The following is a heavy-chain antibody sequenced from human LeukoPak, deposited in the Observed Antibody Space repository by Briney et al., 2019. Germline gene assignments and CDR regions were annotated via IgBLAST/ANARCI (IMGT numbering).Heavy chain of an antibody. V-gene: IGHV1-2*06. CDR3: ARGVDYSNNNWFDP. Sequence: ASVKVSCKASGYTCTGYYMHWVRQAPGQGLEWMGRISPNSGGTSYAQNFQGRVTMTRDTSICTAYMELSSLRSDDTAVYYCARGVDYSNNNWFDPWGQGTLVTVSS. CDR1: GYTCTGYY. CDR2: ISPNSGGT. D-gene: IGHD4-11*01. J-gene: IGHJ5*02.